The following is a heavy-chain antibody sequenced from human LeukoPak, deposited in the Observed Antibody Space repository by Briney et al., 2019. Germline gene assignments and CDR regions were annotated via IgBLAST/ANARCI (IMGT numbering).Heavy chain of an antibody. CDR3: AGRYCSSTDCLFDY. J-gene: IGHJ4*02. CDR1: GFTFSNYD. Sequence: GGSLRLSCASSGFTFSNYDMNWVRQAPGKGLEWVSHISSGGGTIKYYADSLKGRFTISRDNAKNSLYLQMNSLRAEDTAVYYCAGRYCSSTDCLFDYWGQGTLVTVSS. D-gene: IGHD2-2*01. CDR2: ISSGGGTIK. V-gene: IGHV3-48*03.